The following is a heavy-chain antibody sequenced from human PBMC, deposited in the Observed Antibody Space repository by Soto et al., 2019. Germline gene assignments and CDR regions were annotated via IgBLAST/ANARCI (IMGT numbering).Heavy chain of an antibody. CDR3: TAPGGYYDFWSGPWDFDY. D-gene: IGHD3-3*01. J-gene: IGHJ4*02. CDR2: IKSKTDGGTT. V-gene: IGHV3-15*07. CDR1: GFTFSNAW. Sequence: PGGSLRLSCAASGFTFSNAWMNWVRQAPGKGLEWVGRIKSKTDGGTTDYAAPVKGRFTISRDDSKNTLYLQMNSLKTEDTAVYYCTAPGGYYDFWSGPWDFDYWGQGTLVTVSS.